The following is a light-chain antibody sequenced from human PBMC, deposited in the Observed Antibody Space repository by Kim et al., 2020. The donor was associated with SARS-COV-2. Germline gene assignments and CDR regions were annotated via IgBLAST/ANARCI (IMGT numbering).Light chain of an antibody. J-gene: IGKJ2*01. CDR3: QQYNDYSAT. Sequence: DIQMTQSPSTPSASVGDSVTMTCRASQTISSRMAWYQQKPGKVPTLLIYEASTLESGVPSRFSGSRSGTEFTLTISSLQPDDFATYYCQQYNDYSATFGQGTKLEI. V-gene: IGKV1-5*03. CDR2: EAS. CDR1: QTISSR.